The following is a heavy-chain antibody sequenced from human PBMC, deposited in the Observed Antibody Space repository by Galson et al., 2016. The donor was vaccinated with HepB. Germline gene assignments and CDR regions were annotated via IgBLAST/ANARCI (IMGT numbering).Heavy chain of an antibody. D-gene: IGHD3-22*01. CDR2: IYPSGGS. CDR1: GGSIASGHYS. V-gene: IGHV4-30-2*01. J-gene: IGHJ3*01. CDR3: ARGGYYDTSAIRDAFDL. Sequence: TLSLTCTVSGGSIASGHYSWSWIRQPPGKGLEWIGYIYPSGGSYSNPSLESRVSISIDRSRSQFSLKLNSVTAADTAVYFCARGGYYDTSAIRDAFDLWGQGTMVTVSS.